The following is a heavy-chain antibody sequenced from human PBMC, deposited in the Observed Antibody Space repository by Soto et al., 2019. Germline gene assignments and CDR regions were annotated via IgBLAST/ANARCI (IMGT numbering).Heavy chain of an antibody. CDR3: AREGDYYDRSGEKTDAFDI. CDR2: IIPIFGTA. Sequence: QVQLVQSGAEVKKPGSSVKVSCKASGGTFSSYAISWVRQAPGQGLEWIGGIIPIFGTANYAQKFQGRVTIIAYESTRTAYMELCSLRSEVTAVYYCAREGDYYDRSGEKTDAFDIWGQGTMVTVSS. J-gene: IGHJ3*02. CDR1: GGTFSSYA. D-gene: IGHD3-22*01. V-gene: IGHV1-69*01.